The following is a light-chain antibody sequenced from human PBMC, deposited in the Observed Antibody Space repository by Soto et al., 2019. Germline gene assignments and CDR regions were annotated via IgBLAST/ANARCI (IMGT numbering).Light chain of an antibody. V-gene: IGKV3-20*01. J-gene: IGKJ2*01. CDR3: QQYGLPPHS. CDR2: GAS. Sequence: EIVLKQSLGTLSLSPGEIATLSCRASQSVYNNYLAWYQRKPGQTPRLLVNGASTRATGIPDEFSGGGSGTAFTLTISSLEPDDFAVYYCQQYGLPPHSFGQGTRVEIK. CDR1: QSVYNNY.